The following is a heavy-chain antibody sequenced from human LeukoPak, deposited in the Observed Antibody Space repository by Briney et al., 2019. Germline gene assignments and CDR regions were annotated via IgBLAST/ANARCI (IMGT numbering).Heavy chain of an antibody. J-gene: IGHJ4*02. CDR2: IYDGDRT. V-gene: IGHV3-66*01. CDR1: GFTVSSSY. D-gene: IGHD6-19*01. CDR3: AKDLRVSGWLVSPVDFDY. Sequence: GGSLRLSCAASGFTVSSSYMGWVRQAPGRGLEWVSVIYDGDRTSYTDSVKGRFTISRDNSKNTLYLQMNSLRAEDTAVYYCAKDLRVSGWLVSPVDFDYWGQGTLVTVSS.